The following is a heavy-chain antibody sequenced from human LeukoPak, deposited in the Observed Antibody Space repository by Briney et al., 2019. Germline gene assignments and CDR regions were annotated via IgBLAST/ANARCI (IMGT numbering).Heavy chain of an antibody. Sequence: PSETLSLTCAVYGGSFSGYYWSWIRQPPGKGLEWIGEINHSGSTYYNPSLKSRVTISVDTSKNQFSLKLSSVTAADTAVYYCARGRRAGSTIFGVAPSPYNWFDPWGQGTLVTVSS. CDR1: GGSFSGYY. J-gene: IGHJ5*02. D-gene: IGHD3-3*01. V-gene: IGHV4-34*01. CDR2: INHSGST. CDR3: ARGRRAGSTIFGVAPSPYNWFDP.